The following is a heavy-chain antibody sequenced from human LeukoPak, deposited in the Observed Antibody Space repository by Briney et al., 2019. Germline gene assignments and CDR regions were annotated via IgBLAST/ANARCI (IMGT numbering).Heavy chain of an antibody. CDR2: MNPNSGNT. D-gene: IGHD6-13*01. Sequence: ASVKVSCKASGYTFTSYDINWVRQATGQGLEWMGWMNPNSGNTGYAQKFQGRVTMTRNTSISTAYMELSSLRSEDTAVYYCARGDSSSWTNWFDPWGQGTLVTVSS. CDR1: GYTFTSYD. J-gene: IGHJ5*02. V-gene: IGHV1-8*01. CDR3: ARGDSSSWTNWFDP.